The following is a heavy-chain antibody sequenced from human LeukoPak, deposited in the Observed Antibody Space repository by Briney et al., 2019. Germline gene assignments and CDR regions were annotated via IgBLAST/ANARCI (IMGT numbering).Heavy chain of an antibody. CDR1: GGSISGNNYY. CDR2: ICYGGYT. V-gene: IGHV4-39*01. J-gene: IGHJ4*02. D-gene: IGHD3-3*01. CDR3: QSRFLEWLLDY. Sequence: SETLSLTCTVSGGSISGNNYYWGWIRQPPGKGLEWIGSICYGGYTYYNPSLKSRVTISVDTSKNQFSLKLSSVTAADTAIYYCQSRFLEWLLDYWGQGTLVTVSS.